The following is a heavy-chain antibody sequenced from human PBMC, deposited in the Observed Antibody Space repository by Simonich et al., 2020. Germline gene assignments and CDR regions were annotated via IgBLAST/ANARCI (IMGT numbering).Heavy chain of an antibody. CDR1: GYTFTSYC. CDR2: ISAYNGKT. D-gene: IGHD2-15*01. CDR3: ARASRGTWWYYYFDY. J-gene: IGHJ4*02. Sequence: QVQLVQSGAEVKKPGASVKVSCKASGYTFTSYCISWVRQDPGKGLEWMGWISAYNGKTNFAQKLQGRVTMTTDTSTSTAYMELRSLRSDDTAVYYGARASRGTWWYYYFDYWGQGTLVTVSS. V-gene: IGHV1-18*01.